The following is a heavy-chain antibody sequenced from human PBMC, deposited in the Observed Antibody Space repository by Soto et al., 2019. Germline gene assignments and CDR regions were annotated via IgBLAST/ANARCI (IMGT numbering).Heavy chain of an antibody. J-gene: IGHJ4*02. CDR2: IIPILGIA. V-gene: IGHV1-69*02. CDR3: ARASQGIFRFLEWLSD. D-gene: IGHD3-3*01. CDR1: GGTFSSYT. Sequence: SVKVSCKASGGTFSSYTISWVRQAPGQGLEWMGRIIPILGIANYAQKFQGRVTITADKSTSTAYMELSSLRSEDTAVYYCARASQGIFRFLEWLSDWGQGTLVTVSS.